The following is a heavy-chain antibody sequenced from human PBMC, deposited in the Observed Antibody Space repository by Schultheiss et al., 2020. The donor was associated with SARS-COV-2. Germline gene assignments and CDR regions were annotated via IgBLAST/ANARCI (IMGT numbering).Heavy chain of an antibody. CDR1: GFTFSSYA. CDR2: ISSSGSTI. V-gene: IGHV3-48*03. D-gene: IGHD6-13*01. Sequence: GGSLRLSCAASGFTFSSYAMSWVRQAPGKGLEWVSYISSSGSTIYYADSVKGRFTISRDNAKNSLYLQMNSLRAEDTAVYYCARESIAAAGLDYWGLGTLVTVSS. CDR3: ARESIAAAGLDY. J-gene: IGHJ4*02.